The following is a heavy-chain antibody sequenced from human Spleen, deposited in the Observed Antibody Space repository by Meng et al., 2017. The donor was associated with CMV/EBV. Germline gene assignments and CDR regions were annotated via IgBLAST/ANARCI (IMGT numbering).Heavy chain of an antibody. CDR3: AKEMRRAGATKVIDY. CDR1: GLIFDNYD. V-gene: IGHV3-9*01. CDR2: ISWNSGSI. Sequence: GGSLRLSCVAVPGLIFDNYDMHWVRQAPGKGLEWVSGISWNSGSIGYADAVKGRFTVSRDNAKNSLYLQMNSLSIEETALYYCAKEMRRAGATKVIDYWGQGALVTVSS. D-gene: IGHD2/OR15-2a*01. J-gene: IGHJ4*02.